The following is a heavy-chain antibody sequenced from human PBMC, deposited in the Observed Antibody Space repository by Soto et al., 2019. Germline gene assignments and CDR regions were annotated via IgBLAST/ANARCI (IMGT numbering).Heavy chain of an antibody. CDR3: ASYLFAGRRRGEYAFVM. D-gene: IGHD3-16*01. CDR2: IKQDGSEK. V-gene: IGHV3-7*03. CDR1: AFTFSSYW. J-gene: IGHJ3*02. Sequence: GGSLRLSCAASAFTFSSYWMSWVRQAPGKGLEWVANIKQDGSEKYYVDSVKGRFTISRDNAKNSLYLQMNSLRAEDTAVYYCASYLFAGRRRGEYAFVMVDPEAMVAVS.